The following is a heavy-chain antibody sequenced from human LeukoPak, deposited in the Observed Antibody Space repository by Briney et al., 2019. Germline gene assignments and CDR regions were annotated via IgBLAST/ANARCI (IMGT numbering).Heavy chain of an antibody. CDR2: IDPNSGGT. Sequence: ASVTVSCKASGYTFIGYYMHWVRQAPGQGLEWMGWIDPNSGGTNFAQKFRGRVTMTRDTSISTAYMELSRLRSDDDTAIYYCARGYCRGGDCYEFDYWGQGTLVTVSS. V-gene: IGHV1-2*02. D-gene: IGHD2-15*01. J-gene: IGHJ4*02. CDR1: GYTFIGYY. CDR3: ARGYCRGGDCYEFDY.